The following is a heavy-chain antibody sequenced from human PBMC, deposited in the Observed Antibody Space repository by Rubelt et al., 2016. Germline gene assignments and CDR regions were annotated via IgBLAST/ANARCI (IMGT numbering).Heavy chain of an antibody. CDR1: GGTFSSYA. Sequence: QVQLVQSGAEVKKPGSSVKVSCKASGGTFSSYAISWVRQAPGQGLEWMGGIIPIFGTANYAQMLQGRVTITADESTSTAYMERSSLRSEDTAVYYCARDTLQIGRYFDLWGRGTLVTVSS. V-gene: IGHV1-69*01. CDR3: ARDTLQIGRYFDL. J-gene: IGHJ2*01. D-gene: IGHD5-24*01. CDR2: IIPIFGTA.